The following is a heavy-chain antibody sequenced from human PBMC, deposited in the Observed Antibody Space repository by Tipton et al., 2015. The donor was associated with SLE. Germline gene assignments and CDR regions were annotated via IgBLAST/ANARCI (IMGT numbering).Heavy chain of an antibody. Sequence: TLSLTCTVSGGSISSSSYYWGWIRQPPGKGLEWIGSIYHSGSTNYNPSLKSRVTISVDKSKNQFSLKLSSVTAADTAVYYCARDSGRRAFDIWGQGTMVTVSS. CDR2: IYHSGST. CDR1: GGSISSSSYY. V-gene: IGHV4-39*07. CDR3: ARDSGRRAFDI. J-gene: IGHJ3*02. D-gene: IGHD3-10*01.